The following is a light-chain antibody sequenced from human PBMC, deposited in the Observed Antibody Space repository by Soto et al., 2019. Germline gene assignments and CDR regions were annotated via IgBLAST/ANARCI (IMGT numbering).Light chain of an antibody. Sequence: DIQLTQSPSFLSASVGDRVTITCRASQGISSFLAWYQQKPGKAPSLLIYAASTLQSGVPSRFSGSGSGTEFTLTISSLQPEDCATYYCQQLNSYPRTFGQGTKVEIK. CDR1: QGISSF. J-gene: IGKJ1*01. CDR2: AAS. V-gene: IGKV1-9*01. CDR3: QQLNSYPRT.